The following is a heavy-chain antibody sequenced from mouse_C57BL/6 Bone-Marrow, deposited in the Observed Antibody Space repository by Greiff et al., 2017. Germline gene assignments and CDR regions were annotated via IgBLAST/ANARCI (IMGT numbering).Heavy chain of an antibody. CDR3: ARAGTLYYFDY. Sequence: EVQLQESGPGLVKPSQSLSLTCSVTGYSITSGYYWKWIRQFPGNKLEWMGYISYDGSNNYNPSLKNRISITRDTSKNQFFLKLNSVTTEDTATYYCARAGTLYYFDYWGQGTTLTVSS. V-gene: IGHV3-6*01. D-gene: IGHD4-1*01. J-gene: IGHJ2*01. CDR1: GYSITSGYY. CDR2: ISYDGSN.